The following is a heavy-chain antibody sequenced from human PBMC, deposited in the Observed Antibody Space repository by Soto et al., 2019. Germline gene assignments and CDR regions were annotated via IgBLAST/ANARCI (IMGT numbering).Heavy chain of an antibody. J-gene: IGHJ4*02. Sequence: GGSLRLSCAASGFTFSSYAMSWVRQAPGKGLEWVSAISGSGGSTYYADSVKGRFTISRDNAKNSLYLQMNSLRAEDTAVYYCARDFPVGGWYIPIDYWGQGTLVTVSS. V-gene: IGHV3-23*01. CDR1: GFTFSSYA. D-gene: IGHD6-19*01. CDR3: ARDFPVGGWYIPIDY. CDR2: ISGSGGST.